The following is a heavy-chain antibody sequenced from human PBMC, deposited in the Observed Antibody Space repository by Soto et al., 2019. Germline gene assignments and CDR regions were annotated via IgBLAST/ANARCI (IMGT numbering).Heavy chain of an antibody. CDR3: AKPSLPYCTNGVCYDYGMDV. J-gene: IGHJ6*02. V-gene: IGHV3-30*18. Sequence: QVQLVESGGGVVQPGRSLRLSCAASGFTFSSYGMHWVRQAPGKGLEWVVVISYDGSNKYYADSEKGRFTISRDNSKNTLYLQMNSLRAEDTAVYYCAKPSLPYCTNGVCYDYGMDVWGQGTTVTVSS. D-gene: IGHD2-8*01. CDR2: ISYDGSNK. CDR1: GFTFSSYG.